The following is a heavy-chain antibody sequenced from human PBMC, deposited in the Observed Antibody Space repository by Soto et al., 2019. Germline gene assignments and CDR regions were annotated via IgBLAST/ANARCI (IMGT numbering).Heavy chain of an antibody. D-gene: IGHD1-1*01. V-gene: IGHV1-69*06. CDR1: GDTFNSFA. J-gene: IGHJ5*02. CDR3: ARGPSREQLVRGNYNCLDP. Sequence: QVQLVQSGAEVKKPGSSVKVSCKASGDTFNSFAISWVRQAPGQGLEWMGGIIPLFGSANYAQKFQGRLTITADKSTSTAYMDLSSLRSEDTAVYYCARGPSREQLVRGNYNCLDPWGQGTLVTVSS. CDR2: IIPLFGSA.